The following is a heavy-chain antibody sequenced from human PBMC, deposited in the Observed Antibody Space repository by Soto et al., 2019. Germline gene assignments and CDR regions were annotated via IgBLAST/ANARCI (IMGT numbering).Heavy chain of an antibody. V-gene: IGHV3-9*01. J-gene: IGHJ4*02. D-gene: IGHD6-13*01. CDR3: AKGSFGSSWYYFDY. CDR1: GFTFADYA. CDR2: ISWNSGSI. Sequence: GGSLRLSCAASGFTFADYAMHWVRQAPGKGLEWVSGISWNSGSIGYADSVKGRFTISRDNAKNSLYLQMNSLRAEDTALYYCAKGSFGSSWYYFDYWGQGTRVTVSS.